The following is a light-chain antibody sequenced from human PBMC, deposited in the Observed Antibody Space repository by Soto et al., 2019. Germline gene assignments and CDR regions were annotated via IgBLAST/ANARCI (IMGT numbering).Light chain of an antibody. J-gene: IGKJ1*01. CDR1: QTISSW. V-gene: IGKV1-5*03. Sequence: DIQMTQSPSTLSSSVGDRATITCRASQTISSWLAWYQQKPGKAPKLLIYKASTLKSGVPSRFSGSGSGTEFTLTISSLQPDDFATYYCQHHNSYSEAFGQGTKVDI. CDR2: KAS. CDR3: QHHNSYSEA.